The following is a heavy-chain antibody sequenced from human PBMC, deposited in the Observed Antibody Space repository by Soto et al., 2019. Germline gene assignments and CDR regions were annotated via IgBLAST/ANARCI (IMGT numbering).Heavy chain of an antibody. V-gene: IGHV1-69*08. CDR2: IIPILGTP. CDR3: ARERSRYDRSGYYRPDY. J-gene: IGHJ4*02. Sequence: GASVKVSCKVSGDTFSTYSISWVRQAPGQGLEWLGGIIPILGTPSYAQRFQGRVTITADKSTSTAYMELSSLRSEDTAVYYCARERSRYDRSGYYRPDYWGQGTLVTVSS. D-gene: IGHD3-22*01. CDR1: GDTFSTYS.